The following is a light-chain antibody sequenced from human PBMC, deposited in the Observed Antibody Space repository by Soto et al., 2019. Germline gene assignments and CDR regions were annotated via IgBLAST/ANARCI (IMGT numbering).Light chain of an antibody. V-gene: IGKV3-20*01. CDR1: QSIDSSF. J-gene: IGKJ1*01. Sequence: EIVLTQSPGSLSLSPGERATLSCRVSQSIDSSFFAWYQKKPGQAPRLLIYGASKRATGIPDRFSGSGSGTDFTLTISRLEPEDFAVYYCQQYVSSVTFGPGTKVEIK. CDR2: GAS. CDR3: QQYVSSVT.